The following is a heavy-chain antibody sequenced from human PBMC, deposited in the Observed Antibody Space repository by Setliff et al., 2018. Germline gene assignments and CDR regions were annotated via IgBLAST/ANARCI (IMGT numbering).Heavy chain of an antibody. V-gene: IGHV1-18*01. Sequence: ASVKVSCKASGYNFTSYGISWVRQAPGQGLEWMGWTSAYNDNKNYAQKFQGRVTMTTDTSTNTVFMELRSLRSDDTAMFYCARVVYYASGSSLSYGMDVWGQGTAVTVSS. CDR3: ARVVYYASGSSLSYGMDV. J-gene: IGHJ6*02. CDR2: TSAYNDNK. D-gene: IGHD3-10*01. CDR1: GYNFTSYG.